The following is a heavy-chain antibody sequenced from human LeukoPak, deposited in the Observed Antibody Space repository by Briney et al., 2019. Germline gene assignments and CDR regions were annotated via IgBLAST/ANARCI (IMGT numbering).Heavy chain of an antibody. Sequence: GSSGKVSCKASGGTFSSYAISWVRQAPGQGLEWMGRIIPIFGTANYAQKFQGRVTITTDESTSTAYMELSSLRSEDTAVYYCARNPYSSSLYSSYWAQGTLVTVSS. V-gene: IGHV1-69*05. CDR1: GGTFSSYA. CDR3: ARNPYSSSLYSSY. J-gene: IGHJ4*02. CDR2: IIPIFGTA. D-gene: IGHD6-13*01.